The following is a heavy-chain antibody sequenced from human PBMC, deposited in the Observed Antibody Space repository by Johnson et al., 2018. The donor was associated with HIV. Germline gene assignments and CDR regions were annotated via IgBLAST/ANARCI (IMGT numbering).Heavy chain of an antibody. CDR2: IGTAGDT. CDR1: GFTFSSYD. D-gene: IGHD1-26*01. CDR3: AKGDGIVGGSDAFDI. Sequence: EMQLVESGGGVVQPGRSLRLSCAASGFTFSSYDMHWVRQATGKGLEWVSAIGTAGDTYYPGSVKGRFTISRDNSKNTLYLQMNSLRAEDTAVYYCAKGDGIVGGSDAFDIWGQGTMVTVSS. J-gene: IGHJ3*02. V-gene: IGHV3-13*01.